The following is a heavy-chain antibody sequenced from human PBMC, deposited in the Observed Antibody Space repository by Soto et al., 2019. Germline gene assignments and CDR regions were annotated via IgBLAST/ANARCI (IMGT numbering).Heavy chain of an antibody. Sequence: GWSLRLSCAASGFTFSNAWMSLVRQAPGKGLEWVGRIKSKTDGGTTDYAAPVKGRFTISRDDSKNTLYLQMNSLKTEDTAVYYCTTGDCSSTSCYHPPGYYYYYYGMEVWGEGTKVTVSS. CDR3: TTGDCSSTSCYHPPGYYYYYYGMEV. J-gene: IGHJ6*04. V-gene: IGHV3-15*01. D-gene: IGHD2-2*01. CDR1: GFTFSNAW. CDR2: IKSKTDGGTT.